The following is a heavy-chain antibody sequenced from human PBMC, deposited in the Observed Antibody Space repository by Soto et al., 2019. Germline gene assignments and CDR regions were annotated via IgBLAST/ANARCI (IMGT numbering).Heavy chain of an antibody. V-gene: IGHV4-34*01. J-gene: IGHJ5*02. D-gene: IGHD1-26*01. Sequence: PSETLSLTCAVYGGSFSGYYWSWIRQPPGKGLEWIGEVDHSGRTKYNPSLKSRVTISVDTSKNQFSLKLSSVTAADTAMYYCAAWERWFDPWGQGTLVTVSS. CDR1: GGSFSGYY. CDR2: VDHSGRT. CDR3: AAWERWFDP.